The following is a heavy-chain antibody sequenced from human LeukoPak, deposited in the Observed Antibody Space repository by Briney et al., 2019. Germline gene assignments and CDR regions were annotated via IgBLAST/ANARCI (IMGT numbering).Heavy chain of an antibody. D-gene: IGHD3-10*02. CDR2: VSQTGSGRT. J-gene: IGHJ3*02. CDR1: GGSFSGYY. Sequence: SETLSLTCGVYGGSFSGYYWSWIRQPPGKGLEWIGEVSQTGSGRTNYNPSLKSRVTISADASKNQFALELTSVTAADTAVYYCARWDVREDDAFDIWGQGTMVTVSS. CDR3: ARWDVREDDAFDI. V-gene: IGHV4-34*01.